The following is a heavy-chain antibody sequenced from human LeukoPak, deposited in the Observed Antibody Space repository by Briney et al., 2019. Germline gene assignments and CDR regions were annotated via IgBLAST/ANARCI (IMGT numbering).Heavy chain of an antibody. CDR2: FDPEDGET. J-gene: IGHJ4*02. CDR1: GYTFTSYG. CDR3: ATSRPPGGGLYAHHTHFDY. V-gene: IGHV1-24*01. D-gene: IGHD2-8*01. Sequence: ASVKVSCKASGYTFTSYGISWVRQAPGQGLEWMGGFDPEDGETIYAQKFQGRVTMTEDTSTDTAYMELSSLRSEDTAVYYCATSRPPGGGLYAHHTHFDYWGQGTLVTVSS.